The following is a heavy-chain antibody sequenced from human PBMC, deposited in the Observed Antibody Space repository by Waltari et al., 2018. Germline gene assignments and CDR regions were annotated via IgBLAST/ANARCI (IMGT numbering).Heavy chain of an antibody. J-gene: IGHJ4*02. Sequence: QVQLQQWGAGLLKPSETLSLTCAVYGGSFSGYYWSWIRQPTGKGLEWIGEINHSGSTNYNPSLKSRVTISVDTSKNQFSLKLSSVTAADTAVYYCARRPIINYYGSGRFDYWGQGTLVTVSS. CDR3: ARRPIINYYGSGRFDY. CDR1: GGSFSGYY. CDR2: INHSGST. V-gene: IGHV4-34*01. D-gene: IGHD3-10*01.